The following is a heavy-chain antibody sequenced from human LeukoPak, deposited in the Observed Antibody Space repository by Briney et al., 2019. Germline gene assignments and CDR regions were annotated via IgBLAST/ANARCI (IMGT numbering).Heavy chain of an antibody. CDR3: AADYYGSGSYRDY. V-gene: IGHV1-24*01. D-gene: IGHD3-10*01. Sequence: ASVKVSCKVSGYTLTELSMHWVRQAPGKGLEWMGGFDPEGGETIYAQKFQGRVTMTEDTSTDTAYMELSSLRSEDTAVYYCAADYYGSGSYRDYWGQGTLVTVSS. J-gene: IGHJ4*02. CDR1: GYTLTELS. CDR2: FDPEGGET.